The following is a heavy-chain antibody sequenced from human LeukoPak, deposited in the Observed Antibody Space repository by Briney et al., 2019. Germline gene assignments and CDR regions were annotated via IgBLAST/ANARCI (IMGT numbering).Heavy chain of an antibody. CDR1: GFTFSSYA. V-gene: IGHV3-23*01. CDR3: AKSYSNGFVPPIEEYFDY. D-gene: IGHD6-19*01. Sequence: GGSLRLSCAASGFTFSSYAMSWVRQAPGKGLEWVSAISGSGGSTYYADSVKGRFTISRDNSKNTLYLQMNSLRAEDTAVYYCAKSYSNGFVPPIEEYFDYWGQGTLVTVSS. CDR2: ISGSGGST. J-gene: IGHJ4*02.